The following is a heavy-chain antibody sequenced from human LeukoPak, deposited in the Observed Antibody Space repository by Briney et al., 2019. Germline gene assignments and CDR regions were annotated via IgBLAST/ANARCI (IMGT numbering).Heavy chain of an antibody. CDR3: ARDANYYDSSDLDY. V-gene: IGHV3-30*04. D-gene: IGHD3-22*01. J-gene: IGHJ4*02. Sequence: GGSLRLSCAASGFTFSSYAMHWVRQAPGKGLEWVAVISYDGSNKYCADSVKGRFTISRDNSKNTLYLQMNSLRAEDTAVYYCARDANYYDSSDLDYWGQGTLVTVSS. CDR1: GFTFSSYA. CDR2: ISYDGSNK.